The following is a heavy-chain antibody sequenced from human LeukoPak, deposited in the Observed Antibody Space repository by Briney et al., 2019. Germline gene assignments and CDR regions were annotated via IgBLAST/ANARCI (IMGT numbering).Heavy chain of an antibody. V-gene: IGHV3-23*01. J-gene: IGHJ5*02. CDR3: AKGPYGSGTYNWFDP. D-gene: IGHD3-10*01. CDR1: GFTFSSYA. CDR2: ISGSGGST. Sequence: PGGSLRLSCAASGFTFSSYAMSWVRQAPGKGLEWVSAISGSGGSTYYADSVKGRFTISRDNSKNTLYLQMNSLRAEDTAVYYCAKGPYGSGTYNWFDPWGQGTLVTVSS.